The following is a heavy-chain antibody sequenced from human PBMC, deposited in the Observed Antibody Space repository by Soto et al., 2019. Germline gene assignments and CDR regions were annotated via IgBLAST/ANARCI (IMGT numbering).Heavy chain of an antibody. V-gene: IGHV6-1*01. Sequence: QVQLQQSGPGLVKPSQTLSLTCAISGDSVSSNSAAWNWIRQSTSRGLEWLGRTYYRSKWYNDYAGSVQSRITINPDTSKTHFALQLNSVTPEDTAVYYCARARRGDYQLICWGQGTLVTVSS. CDR2: TYYRSKWYN. CDR1: GDSVSSNSAA. J-gene: IGHJ4*02. D-gene: IGHD4-17*01. CDR3: ARARRGDYQLIC.